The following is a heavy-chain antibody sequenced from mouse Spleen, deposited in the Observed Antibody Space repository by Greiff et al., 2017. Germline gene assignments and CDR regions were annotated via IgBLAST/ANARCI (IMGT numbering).Heavy chain of an antibody. Sequence: QVQLQQPGTELARPGASVKLSCKASGYTFTSYGISWVKQRTGQGLEWIGEIYPRSGNTYYNEKFKGKATLTADKSSSTAYMELRSLTSEDSAVYFCARVYGSSSWFAYWGQGTLVTVSA. D-gene: IGHD1-1*01. V-gene: IGHV1-81*01. CDR2: IYPRSGNT. J-gene: IGHJ3*01. CDR1: GYTFTSYG. CDR3: ARVYGSSSWFAY.